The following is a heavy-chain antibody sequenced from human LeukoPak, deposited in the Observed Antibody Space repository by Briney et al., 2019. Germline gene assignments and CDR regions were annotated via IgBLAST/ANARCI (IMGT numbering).Heavy chain of an antibody. CDR2: IYSGGST. CDR1: GFTFSSNY. CDR3: ARGGSYLSAFDI. D-gene: IGHD1-26*01. V-gene: IGHV3-53*01. J-gene: IGHJ3*02. Sequence: GGSLRLSCAASGFTFSSNYMSWVRQAPGKGLEGVSLIYSGGSTFYSDCVRGRFTISRDNSKNTLYLQMNSLRAEDTAVYYCARGGSYLSAFDIWGQGTMVTVSS.